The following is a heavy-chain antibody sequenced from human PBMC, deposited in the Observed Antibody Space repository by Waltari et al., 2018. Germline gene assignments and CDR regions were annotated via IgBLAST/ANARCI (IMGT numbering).Heavy chain of an antibody. CDR1: GYSISSGYY. J-gene: IGHJ4*02. D-gene: IGHD2-15*01. CDR2: IYHSGST. V-gene: IGHV4-38-2*02. Sequence: QVQLQESGPGLVKPSETLSLTCTVSGYSISSGYYWGWIRQPPGKGLEWIGSIYHSGSTSYNPSLKSRVTISVDTSKNQFSLKLSSVTAADTAVYYCARDSGYCSGGSCYIPDYWGQGTLVTVSS. CDR3: ARDSGYCSGGSCYIPDY.